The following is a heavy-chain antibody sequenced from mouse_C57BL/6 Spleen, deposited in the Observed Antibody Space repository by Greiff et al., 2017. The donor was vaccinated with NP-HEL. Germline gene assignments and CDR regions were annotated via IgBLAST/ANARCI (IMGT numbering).Heavy chain of an antibody. V-gene: IGHV1-54*01. J-gene: IGHJ2*01. CDR2: INPGSGGT. Sequence: VQLQQSGAELVRPGTSVKVSCKASGYAFTNYLIEWVKQRPGQGLEWIGVINPGSGGTNYNEKFKGKATLTADKSSSTAYMQLSSLTSEDSAVYFCAREAYYYGSSPYFDYWGQGTTLTVSS. CDR1: GYAFTNYL. D-gene: IGHD1-1*01. CDR3: AREAYYYGSSPYFDY.